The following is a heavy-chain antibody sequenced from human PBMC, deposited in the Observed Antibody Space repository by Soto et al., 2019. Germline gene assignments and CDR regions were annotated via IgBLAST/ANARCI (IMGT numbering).Heavy chain of an antibody. D-gene: IGHD5-18*01. V-gene: IGHV1-8*01. J-gene: IGHJ6*03. CDR2: MNPNRGNT. Sequence: ASVKVSCKASGYTFTSYDINWVRQATGQGLEWMGWMNPNRGNTGYAQKFQGRVTMTRKTSISTAYMELSSLRSEDTAVYYCARGPGFPVGYSYGSGYMDVWGKGTTVTVSS. CDR3: ARGPGFPVGYSYGSGYMDV. CDR1: GYTFTSYD.